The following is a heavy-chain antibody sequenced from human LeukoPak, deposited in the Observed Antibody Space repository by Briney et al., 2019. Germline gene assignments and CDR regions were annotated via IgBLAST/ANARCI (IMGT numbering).Heavy chain of an antibody. CDR2: INPSGGST. V-gene: IGHV1-46*01. CDR1: GYTFTSYY. CDR3: ARAISYDYVWGSPELDAFDI. J-gene: IGHJ3*02. Sequence: ASVKVSCKASGYTFTSYYMHWVRQAPGQGLEWMGIINPSGGSTSYAQKFQGRVTMTRDMSTSTVYMELSSLRSEDTAVYYCARAISYDYVWGSPELDAFDIWGQGTMVTVSS. D-gene: IGHD3-16*01.